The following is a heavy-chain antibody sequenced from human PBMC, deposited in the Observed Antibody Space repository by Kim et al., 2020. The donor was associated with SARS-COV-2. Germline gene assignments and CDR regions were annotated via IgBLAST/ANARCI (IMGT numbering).Heavy chain of an antibody. J-gene: IGHJ4*02. D-gene: IGHD3-10*01. CDR3: ARKALWTPPDY. CDR2: IYYSGST. Sequence: SETLSLTCTVSGGSISSYYWSWIRQPPGKGLEWIGYIYYSGSTNYNPSLKSRVTISVDTSKNQFPLKLSSVTAADTAVYYCARKALWTPPDYWGQGTLVTVSS. CDR1: GGSISSYY. V-gene: IGHV4-59*01.